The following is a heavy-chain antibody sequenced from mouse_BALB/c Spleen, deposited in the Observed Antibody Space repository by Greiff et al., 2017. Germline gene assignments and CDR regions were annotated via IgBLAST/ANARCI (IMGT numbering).Heavy chain of an antibody. V-gene: IGHV14-3*02. CDR3: ARSNHYAMDY. Sequence: EVKLVESGAELVKPGASVKLSCTASGFNIKDTYMHWVKQRPEQGLEWIGRIDPANGNTKYDPKFQGKATITADTSSNTAYLQLSSLTSEDTAVYYCARSNHYAMDYWGQGTSVTVSS. CDR1: GFNIKDTY. CDR2: IDPANGNT. J-gene: IGHJ4*01. D-gene: IGHD2-5*01.